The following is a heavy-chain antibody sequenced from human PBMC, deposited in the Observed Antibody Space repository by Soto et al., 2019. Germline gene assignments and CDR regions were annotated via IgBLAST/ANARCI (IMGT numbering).Heavy chain of an antibody. Sequence: GASVTVSFTSSGATPGSYVIKWVRQTTGQGLEWMGGIIPVFGTVNYAQKFQGRVTIIADGSTRTAYMELSSLRSEDTAVYYCATRRDGYTKFDYWGQGTLVTVS. CDR2: IIPVFGTV. J-gene: IGHJ4*02. D-gene: IGHD5-12*01. CDR1: GATPGSYV. V-gene: IGHV1-69*01. CDR3: ATRRDGYTKFDY.